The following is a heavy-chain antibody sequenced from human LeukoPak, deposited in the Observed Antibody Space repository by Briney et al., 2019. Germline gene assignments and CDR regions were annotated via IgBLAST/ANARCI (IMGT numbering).Heavy chain of an antibody. CDR3: ARSRGTYYYSDMGV. Sequence: GGSLRLSCAASGLTFSSHAMHWVRQAPGKGLEWVAVISYDGSNKYYADSVKGRFTISRDNSKNTLYLQMNSLRAEDTAVYYCARSRGTYYYSDMGVWGQGTTVTVSS. CDR1: GLTFSSHA. J-gene: IGHJ6*02. CDR2: ISYDGSNK. D-gene: IGHD1-26*01. V-gene: IGHV3-30-3*01.